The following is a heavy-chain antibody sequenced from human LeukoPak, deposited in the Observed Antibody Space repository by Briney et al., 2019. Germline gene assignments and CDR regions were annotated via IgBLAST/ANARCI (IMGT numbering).Heavy chain of an antibody. D-gene: IGHD2-2*02. CDR1: GGTFSSYA. Sequence: ASVKVSCKASGGTFSSYAISWVRQAPGQGLEWMGGIIPIFGTANYAQKFQGRVTITTDESTSTAYMELSSLRSEDTAVYYCARGRYCSSTSCYKVYYYYMDVWGKGTTVTVSS. V-gene: IGHV1-69*05. CDR2: IIPIFGTA. J-gene: IGHJ6*03. CDR3: ARGRYCSSTSCYKVYYYYMDV.